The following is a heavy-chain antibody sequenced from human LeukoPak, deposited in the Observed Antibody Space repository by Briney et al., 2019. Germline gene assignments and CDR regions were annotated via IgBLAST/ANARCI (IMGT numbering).Heavy chain of an antibody. V-gene: IGHV3-11*01. CDR3: ARAITFHVDAFDI. CDR2: ISSSGSTI. D-gene: IGHD3-16*01. CDR1: GFTFSDYY. Sequence: GGSLRLSCAASGFTFSDYYMSWLRQAPGKGLEWVSYISSSGSTIYYADSVKGRFTISRDNAKNSLYLQMNSLRAEDTAVYYCARAITFHVDAFDIWGQGTMVTVSS. J-gene: IGHJ3*02.